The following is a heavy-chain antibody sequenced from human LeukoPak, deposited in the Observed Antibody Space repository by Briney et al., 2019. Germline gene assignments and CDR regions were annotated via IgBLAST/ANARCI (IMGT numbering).Heavy chain of an antibody. D-gene: IGHD2-2*01. J-gene: IGHJ6*02. CDR1: GLTFSTYA. V-gene: IGHV3-23*01. CDR3: AQDRGARYPFGMDV. CDR2: IGGGGTT. Sequence: GGSLRLSCAASGLTFSTYAMRWIRQAPGKGLEWVSSIGGGGTTSYADSVKGRFTISRDLSKITVDPQMNSLRAEDTAVYYCAQDRGARYPFGMDVWGQGTTVTVSS.